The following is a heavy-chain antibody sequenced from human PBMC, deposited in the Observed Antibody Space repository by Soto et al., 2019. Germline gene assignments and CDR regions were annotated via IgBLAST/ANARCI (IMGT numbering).Heavy chain of an antibody. J-gene: IGHJ4*02. Sequence: GASVKVSCKTSGYTFSDYYMHWVRQAPGQGLEWMGRINPNSGGTNYAQKFQGRVTMTRDTSIRTVYMELSRLRYDDTAVYYCARDRSGLHGADYWGQGALVTVSS. CDR3: ARDRSGLHGADY. D-gene: IGHD6-19*01. V-gene: IGHV1-2*06. CDR1: GYTFSDYY. CDR2: INPNSGGT.